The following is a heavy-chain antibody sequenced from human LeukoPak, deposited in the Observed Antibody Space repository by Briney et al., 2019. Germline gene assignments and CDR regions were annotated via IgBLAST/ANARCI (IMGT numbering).Heavy chain of an antibody. CDR1: GGSFSGYY. J-gene: IGHJ4*02. D-gene: IGHD3-9*01. CDR2: INHSGST. V-gene: IGHV4-34*01. Sequence: SETLSLTCAVYGGSFSGYYWSWIRQPPGKGLEWIGEINHSGSTNYNPSLKSRVTISVDTSKNQFSLKLSSVTAADTAVYYCARRPIRYFDWLLSWGALDYWGQGTLGTVSS. CDR3: ARRPIRYFDWLLSWGALDY.